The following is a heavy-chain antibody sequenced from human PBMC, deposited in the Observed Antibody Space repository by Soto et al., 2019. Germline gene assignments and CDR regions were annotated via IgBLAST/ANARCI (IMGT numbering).Heavy chain of an antibody. J-gene: IGHJ4*02. CDR3: ARIYYDSVFDY. Sequence: SETLSLTCTVSGGSVSSSSYYWGWIRQPPGKGLEWIGSIYYSGSTYYNPSLKSRVTISVDTSKNQFSLKLSSVTAADTAVYYCARIYYDSVFDYWGQGTLVTVS. V-gene: IGHV4-39*01. D-gene: IGHD3-22*01. CDR1: GGSVSSSSYY. CDR2: IYYSGST.